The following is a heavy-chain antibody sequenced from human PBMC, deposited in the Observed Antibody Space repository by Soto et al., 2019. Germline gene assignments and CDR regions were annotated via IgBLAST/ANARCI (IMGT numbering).Heavy chain of an antibody. V-gene: IGHV1-46*01. CDR3: ARGIDY. CDR1: GYTFTSYY. CDR2: INPSGDIT. J-gene: IGHJ4*02. Sequence: QVQLVQSGAEVKKPGASVRVSCKASGYTFTSYYMHWVRQAPGQGLEWMGLINPSGDITKYAQSFQGRVTVTRDTSTSTVYMELSSLGSEDTAVYYCARGIDYWGQGTLVTVSS.